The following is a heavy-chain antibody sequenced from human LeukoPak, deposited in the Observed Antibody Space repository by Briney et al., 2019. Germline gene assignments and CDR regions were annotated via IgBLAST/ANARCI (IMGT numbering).Heavy chain of an antibody. CDR3: AREAAMEAAVDY. Sequence: SETLSLISTVSAGSISSNCWSCFRQTPGKGLEWLGYIYYRRSTNYTPSLKSRVTISVDTSKNQFSLKLSSVTAADTAVYYCAREAAMEAAVDYWGQGTLVTVSP. D-gene: IGHD6-13*01. CDR2: IYYRRST. V-gene: IGHV4-59*01. CDR1: AGSISSNC. J-gene: IGHJ4*02.